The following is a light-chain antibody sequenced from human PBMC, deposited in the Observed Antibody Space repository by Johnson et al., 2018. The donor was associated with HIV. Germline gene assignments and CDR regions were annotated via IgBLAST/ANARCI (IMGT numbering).Light chain of an antibody. CDR1: SSNIGNIY. Sequence: QSVLTQPPSVSAAPGQKVTISCSGNSSNIGNIYVSWYQQLPGTAPKLLIYENNKRPSGIPDRFSGSKSGPSATLGITGLQTGDEADNYCGTWESCLSAGYVFGTGTKVTVL. CDR3: GTWESCLSAGYV. CDR2: ENN. V-gene: IGLV1-51*02. J-gene: IGLJ1*01.